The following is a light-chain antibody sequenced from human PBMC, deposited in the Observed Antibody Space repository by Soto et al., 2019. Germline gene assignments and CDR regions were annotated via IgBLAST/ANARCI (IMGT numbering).Light chain of an antibody. CDR3: LLSYTVTHVV. CDR1: TGAVTSGHY. Sequence: QAVVTQEHSLTVSPGGTVTLTCGSSTGAVTSGHYPYWFQQKPGQAPKTLISDATNKHSWTPGRFSGSLLGGKATLTLSGAQPEDEAVYYCLLSYTVTHVVFGGGTKLTVL. CDR2: DAT. V-gene: IGLV7-46*01. J-gene: IGLJ2*01.